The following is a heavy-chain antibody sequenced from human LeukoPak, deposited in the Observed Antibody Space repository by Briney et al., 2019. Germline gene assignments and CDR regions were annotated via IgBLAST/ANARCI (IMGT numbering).Heavy chain of an antibody. CDR2: ISGSGGST. V-gene: IGHV3-23*01. CDR1: GFTFSSYA. CDR3: ARDGGTYYYDSSGYYQRASRPRGAFDI. D-gene: IGHD3-22*01. Sequence: GGSLRLSCAASGFTFSSYAMSWVRQAPGKGLEWVSAISGSGGSTYYADSVKGRFTISRDNSKNTLYLQMNSLRAEDTAVYYCARDGGTYYYDSSGYYQRASRPRGAFDIWGQGTMVTVSS. J-gene: IGHJ3*02.